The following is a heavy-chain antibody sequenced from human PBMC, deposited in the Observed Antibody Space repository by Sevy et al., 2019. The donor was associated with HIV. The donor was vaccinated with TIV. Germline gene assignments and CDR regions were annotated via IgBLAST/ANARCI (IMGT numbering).Heavy chain of an antibody. CDR3: ARACIGRLQPKDNAFDI. CDR2: IYSGGST. V-gene: IGHV3-53*01. CDR1: GFTVSSNY. D-gene: IGHD1-1*01. J-gene: IGHJ3*02. Sequence: RGYLRLSCAASGFTVSSNYMSWVRQAPGKGLERVSVIYSGGSTYYADSVKGRFTISRDNSKNTLYLQMNSLRAEDTAVYYCARACIGRLQPKDNAFDIWGQGTMVTVSS.